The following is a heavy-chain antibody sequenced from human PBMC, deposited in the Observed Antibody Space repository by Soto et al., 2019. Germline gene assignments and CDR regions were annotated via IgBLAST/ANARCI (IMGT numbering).Heavy chain of an antibody. D-gene: IGHD4-17*01. CDR2: IRYDGSGQ. CDR1: GFTFSNYG. J-gene: IGHJ6*02. V-gene: IGHV3-33*03. CDR3: AKDEVSREYYGHSLGV. Sequence: QVQLVESGGGLVQPGRSLRLSCVVSGFTFSNYGMHWVRQAPGKGLEWVADIRYDGSGQRYAGSVQGRFIISRDNSKNTLYLQINSVRVEDTAVYYCAKDEVSREYYGHSLGVWGQGTTVTVSS.